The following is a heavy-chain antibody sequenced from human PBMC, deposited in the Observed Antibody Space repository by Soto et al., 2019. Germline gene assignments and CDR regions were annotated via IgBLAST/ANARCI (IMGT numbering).Heavy chain of an antibody. J-gene: IGHJ4*02. D-gene: IGHD6-13*01. V-gene: IGHV4-59*01. CDR1: GGSITSYY. CDR3: AAAPGY. Sequence: SETLSLTCAVSGGSITSYYWSWIRQAPGKGLEWIGYIYHSGSTDYNPSLKSRVTMSLDTSKNQVSLRLTSVTAADTAVYYCAAAPGYWGQGTLVTVSS. CDR2: IYHSGST.